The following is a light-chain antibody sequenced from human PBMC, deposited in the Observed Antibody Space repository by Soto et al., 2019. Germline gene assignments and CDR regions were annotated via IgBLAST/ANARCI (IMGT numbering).Light chain of an antibody. Sequence: DIQMTQSPSTLSASVGDRVTITCRASQSVSIWLAWYRQKPVKAXVVLVWDASSLQSGVPSRFSGSGSGTDFTLTISSLQPEDFATYYCQQSYSTPISFGQGTRLEIK. CDR2: DAS. CDR1: QSVSIW. V-gene: IGKV1-39*01. CDR3: QQSYSTPIS. J-gene: IGKJ5*01.